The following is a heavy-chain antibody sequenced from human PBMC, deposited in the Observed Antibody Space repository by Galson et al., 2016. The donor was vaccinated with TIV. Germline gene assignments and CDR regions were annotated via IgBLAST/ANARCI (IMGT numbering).Heavy chain of an antibody. J-gene: IGHJ3*01. V-gene: IGHV6-1*01. CDR2: TYCWSRCYY. D-gene: IGHD3-10*01. CDR3: ARAAGRNGATCHATCESFDF. Sequence: AISGDSVSSNSAAWNWIRQSPSTGLEWLGRTYCWSRCYYDYTVSVNSRITIESDTSKNQFSLQLNSVTSEDTAVYYCARAAGRNGATCHATCESFDFWGQGTKVTVSS. CDR1: GDSVSSNSAA.